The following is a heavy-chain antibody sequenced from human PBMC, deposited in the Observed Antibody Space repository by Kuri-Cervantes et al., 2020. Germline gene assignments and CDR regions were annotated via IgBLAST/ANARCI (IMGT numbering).Heavy chain of an antibody. J-gene: IGHJ4*02. D-gene: IGHD4-23*01. V-gene: IGHV6-1*01. CDR1: GDSVSSRSVA. CDR3: ARDGGNSGDFDY. CDR2: TYYRSKWKN. Sequence: LRLSCAISGDSVSSRSVAWNWIRQSPSRGLEWLGRTYYRSKWKNDYAVSVKSRITINPDTSKNQFSLQLNSVTPEDTAVYYCARDGGNSGDFDYWGQGTLVTVSS.